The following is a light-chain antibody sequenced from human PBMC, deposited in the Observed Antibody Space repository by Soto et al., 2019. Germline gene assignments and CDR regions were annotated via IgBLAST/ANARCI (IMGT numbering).Light chain of an antibody. CDR2: GAS. CDR1: QSVSSS. V-gene: IGKV3-11*01. Sequence: EIVLTQSPATLSLSPGERATLSCRASQSVSSSLAWYQQKAGQAPSLLIYGASNRATGIPARFSGSGSGTDFTLTISSLEPEDFAVYYCQQRYKWPLTFGQGTRLEIK. J-gene: IGKJ5*01. CDR3: QQRYKWPLT.